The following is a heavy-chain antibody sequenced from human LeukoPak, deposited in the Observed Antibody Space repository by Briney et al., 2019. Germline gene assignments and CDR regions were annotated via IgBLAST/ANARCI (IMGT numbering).Heavy chain of an antibody. Sequence: GASVKVSCKASGYTFTSYGISWVRQAPGQGLEWMGWINPNSGGTNYAQKFQGRVTMTRDTSISTAYMELSRLRSDDTAVYYCARDIVVVPAAISAVDDYWGQGTLVTVSS. V-gene: IGHV1-2*02. CDR2: INPNSGGT. J-gene: IGHJ4*02. CDR1: GYTFTSYG. D-gene: IGHD2-2*01. CDR3: ARDIVVVPAAISAVDDY.